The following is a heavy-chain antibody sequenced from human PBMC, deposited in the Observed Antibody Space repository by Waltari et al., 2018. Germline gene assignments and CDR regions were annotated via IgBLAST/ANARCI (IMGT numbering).Heavy chain of an antibody. Sequence: EVQLVESGGGLVKPGGSLRLSCAASVFTFSSYSMNCVRRPPGKGLEWVSSISSSSSYIYYADSVKGRFTISRDNAKNSLYLQMNSLRAEDTAVYYCARSVIVGATSQPDYWGQGTLVTVSS. CDR1: VFTFSSYS. J-gene: IGHJ4*02. D-gene: IGHD1-26*01. CDR3: ARSVIVGATSQPDY. V-gene: IGHV3-21*01. CDR2: ISSSSSYI.